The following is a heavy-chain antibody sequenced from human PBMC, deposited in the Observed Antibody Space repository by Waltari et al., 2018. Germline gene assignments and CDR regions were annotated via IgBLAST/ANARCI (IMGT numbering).Heavy chain of an antibody. V-gene: IGHV4-61*01. CDR3: ARHWSVVRGIVLPDP. Sequence: QVQLQESGPGLVKPSETLSLTCTVSGDSVSSGSYYWGWIRQSPGKGLEWIGYIYHNGNANYSPSLRSRVTMSVDTSKNQFSLGLRSVTAADTALYYCARHWSVVRGIVLPDPWDTGNPGHRLL. CDR1: GDSVSSGSYY. D-gene: IGHD3-10*01. J-gene: IGHJ5*02. CDR2: IYHNGNA.